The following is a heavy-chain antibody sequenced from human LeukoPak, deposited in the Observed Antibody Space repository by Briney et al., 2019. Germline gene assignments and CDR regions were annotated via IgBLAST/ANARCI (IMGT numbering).Heavy chain of an antibody. CDR1: GFTFSSYE. CDR2: ISRSGSTI. CDR3: ARGGSYYDILTGYELPNWFDP. D-gene: IGHD3-9*01. J-gene: IGHJ5*02. V-gene: IGHV3-48*03. Sequence: GGSLRLSCAATGFTFSSYEMNWVRQAPGKGLEWVSYISRSGSTIYYADSVKGRFTISRDNAKNSLYLQMNSLRAEDTAVYYCARGGSYYDILTGYELPNWFDPWGQGTLVTVSS.